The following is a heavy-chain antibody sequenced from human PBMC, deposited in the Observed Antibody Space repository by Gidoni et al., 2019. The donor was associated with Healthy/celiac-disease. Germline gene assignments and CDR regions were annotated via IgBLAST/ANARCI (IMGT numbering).Heavy chain of an antibody. Sequence: VQLLESGPGLVKHSEPLSLTRLASGGSISSYYGTCIRRPAGKGLEWIGRIYSSGSTDYNPSLKGRVTMSVNTSKNQFSLGLSSVTAADTAVYYCARAPLVGAFDIWGQGTMVTVSS. CDR1: GGSISSYY. D-gene: IGHD2-15*01. J-gene: IGHJ3*02. V-gene: IGHV4-4*07. CDR3: ARAPLVGAFDI. CDR2: IYSSGST.